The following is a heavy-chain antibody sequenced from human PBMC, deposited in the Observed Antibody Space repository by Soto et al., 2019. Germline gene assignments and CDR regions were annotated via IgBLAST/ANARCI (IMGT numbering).Heavy chain of an antibody. J-gene: IGHJ4*02. D-gene: IGHD3-16*02. CDR2: ISSSSESI. CDR1: GFSFSTCS. Sequence: GGSLRLSCAVSGFSFSTCSMNWVRQAPGKGLEWVSYISSSSESIYYADSVKGRFTISRDNAKNSLYLQMNSLRDEDTAVYYCARDLELWDYVWGRYRPTFQFDSWGQGTLVTVSS. V-gene: IGHV3-48*02. CDR3: ARDLELWDYVWGRYRPTFQFDS.